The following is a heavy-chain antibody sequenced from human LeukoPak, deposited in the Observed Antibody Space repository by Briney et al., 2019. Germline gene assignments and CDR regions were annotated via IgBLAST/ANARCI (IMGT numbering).Heavy chain of an antibody. Sequence: PSETLSLTCAVYGGSFSGYYWSWIRQPPGKGLEWIGEINHSGSTNYNPSLKSRVTISVDTSKNQFSPKLSSVTAADTAVYYCARGPHCSSTSCYTRNTAMVRLYGMDVWGQGTTVTVSS. CDR2: INHSGST. V-gene: IGHV4-34*01. CDR3: ARGPHCSSTSCYTRNTAMVRLYGMDV. D-gene: IGHD2-2*02. CDR1: GGSFSGYY. J-gene: IGHJ6*02.